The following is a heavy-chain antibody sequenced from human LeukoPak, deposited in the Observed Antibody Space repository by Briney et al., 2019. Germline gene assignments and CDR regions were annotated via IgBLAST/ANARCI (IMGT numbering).Heavy chain of an antibody. CDR2: IYWAADK. CDR3: AYIMITFGGIDARDAFEI. CDR1: ASSLSTTRVG. J-gene: IGHJ3*02. D-gene: IGHD3-16*01. Sequence: SRPTRVKPTQPLTLTCTFSASSLSTTRVGVGWGRQPPGEALEWLAVIYWAADKRYSPSLKSRLTISKDTFKNQVVLTMTNMDPVDTATYYCAYIMITFGGIDARDAFEIWGQGTVVTVSS. V-gene: IGHV2-5*02.